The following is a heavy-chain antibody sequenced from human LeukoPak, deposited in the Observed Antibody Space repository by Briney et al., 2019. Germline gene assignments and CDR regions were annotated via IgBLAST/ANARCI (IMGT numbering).Heavy chain of an antibody. CDR1: GYTFTDYY. Sequence: ASVKVSCKASGYTFTDYYMHWVRQAPGQGLEWMGWINPKSGGTNYAQNFEGRVTMTRDASVRTAYMELSRLTSGDTAVYYCARAVLVRSPFDNWGQGTLVTVSS. V-gene: IGHV1-2*02. CDR2: INPKSGGT. CDR3: ARAVLVRSPFDN. D-gene: IGHD3-3*01. J-gene: IGHJ4*02.